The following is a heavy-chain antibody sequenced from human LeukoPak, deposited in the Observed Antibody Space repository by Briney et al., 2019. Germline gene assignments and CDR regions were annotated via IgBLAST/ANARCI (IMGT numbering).Heavy chain of an antibody. D-gene: IGHD3-22*01. V-gene: IGHV3-30*18. Sequence: PGRSLRLSCAASGFTFSSYGMHWVRQAPGKGLEWVAVISYDGSNKYYADSVKGRFTISRDNSKNTLYLQMNSLRAEDTAVYYCAKGGSYDSSAWCLDYWGQGTLVTVSS. CDR3: AKGGSYDSSAWCLDY. J-gene: IGHJ4*02. CDR1: GFTFSSYG. CDR2: ISYDGSNK.